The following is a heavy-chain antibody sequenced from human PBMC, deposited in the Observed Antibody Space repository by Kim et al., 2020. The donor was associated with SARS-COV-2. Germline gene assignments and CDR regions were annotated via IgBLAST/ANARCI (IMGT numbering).Heavy chain of an antibody. V-gene: IGHV5-10-1*01. CDR2: IDLRDSYT. J-gene: IGHJ4*02. CDR3: VGRPDYDY. Sequence: GESLKISCKGSGYSFSDQWITWVRQVPGKGLEWMGRIDLRDSYTTYSPSFKGHVTISADKSITTAYLQWSSLKASDTAIYYCVGRPDYDYWGQGTLVTVS. D-gene: IGHD3-16*01. CDR1: GYSFSDQW.